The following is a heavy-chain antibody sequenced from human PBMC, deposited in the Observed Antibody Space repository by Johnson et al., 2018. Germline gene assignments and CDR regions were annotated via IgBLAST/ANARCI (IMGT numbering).Heavy chain of an antibody. CDR1: GFTFNNAW. CDR3: VLDQPGGDAWLGYFQH. CDR2: LKSKTSGGTS. V-gene: IGHV3-15*01. J-gene: IGHJ1*01. Sequence: VQLQESGGGLVKPGGSVRISCAASGFTFNNAWMSWVRQAPGKGLVWVGRLKSKTSGGTSDYAAPVKGRFTISRDDSKSTLYLQMDSLKTEDKAVYYCVLDQPGGDAWLGYFQHWGQGTLVSVSS. D-gene: IGHD3-16*01.